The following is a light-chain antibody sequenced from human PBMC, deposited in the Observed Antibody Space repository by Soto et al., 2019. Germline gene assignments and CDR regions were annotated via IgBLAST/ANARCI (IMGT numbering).Light chain of an antibody. CDR3: LQLNSYPLT. Sequence: DVQLTQSPSFLSASVGDRVTITCRASQAISSYLDWYQQKPGKGPKLLIHAASTLQSGVPLRFSGSGPGTEFTLTISSLQPEDFATYYCLQLNSYPLTFGGGTKVDIK. J-gene: IGKJ4*01. CDR2: AAS. CDR1: QAISSY. V-gene: IGKV1-9*01.